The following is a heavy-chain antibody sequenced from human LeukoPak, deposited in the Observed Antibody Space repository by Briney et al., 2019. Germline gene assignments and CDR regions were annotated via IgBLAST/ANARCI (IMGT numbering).Heavy chain of an antibody. CDR3: ARGQVPAARGYNWFDP. Sequence: PSETLSLTCAVYGWSFNDYYWNWIRQPPGKGLEWIGEINARGDTSFNPSLKSRVTISVDTSKSQFSLRVTSMIAADTAVYYCARGQVPAARGYNWFDPWGQGTLVTVSS. CDR1: GWSFNDYY. D-gene: IGHD2-2*01. CDR2: INARGDT. J-gene: IGHJ5*02. V-gene: IGHV4-34*01.